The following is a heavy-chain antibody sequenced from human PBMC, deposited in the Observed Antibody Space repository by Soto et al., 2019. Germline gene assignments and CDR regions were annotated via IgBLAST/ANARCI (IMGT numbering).Heavy chain of an antibody. V-gene: IGHV4-34*01. CDR2: INHSGST. Sequence: SETPSLPRAVLGGSLGGFYWSWLLQPPGKGLEWIGEINHSGSTNYNPSLKSRVTISADTSKNQFSLKLSSVTAADTAVYYCARGGGIAVAGTRYNWFDPWGQGTLVTVSS. D-gene: IGHD6-19*01. CDR1: GGSLGGFY. CDR3: ARGGGIAVAGTRYNWFDP. J-gene: IGHJ5*02.